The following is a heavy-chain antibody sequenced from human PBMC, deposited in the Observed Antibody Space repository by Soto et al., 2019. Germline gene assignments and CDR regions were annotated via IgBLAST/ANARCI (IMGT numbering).Heavy chain of an antibody. CDR2: MNQNGSEK. CDR3: ASYRVSYAMDV. J-gene: IGHJ6*02. CDR1: GFTFGNYW. Sequence: EVQLVESGGGLVQPGGSLRLSCTVSGFTFGNYWMTWVRQAPGKGLEWVANMNQNGSEKYYVDSVKGRFAISRDNSKNSLYLKMNSLSAENTAVYYCASYRVSYAMDVWGQGTTVTVSS. V-gene: IGHV3-7*05.